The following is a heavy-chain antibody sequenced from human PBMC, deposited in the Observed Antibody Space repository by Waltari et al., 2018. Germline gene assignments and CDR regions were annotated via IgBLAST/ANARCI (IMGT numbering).Heavy chain of an antibody. Sequence: QVQLVQSGAEVKKPGSSVKVSCKASGGTFSSYAISWVRQAPGQGLEWMGGIIPIFGTANYAQKFQGRVTITADKSTSTAYMELSSLRAEDTALYYCAKDIPPELSGWYYFDYWGQGTLVTVSS. D-gene: IGHD6-19*01. CDR2: IIPIFGTA. V-gene: IGHV1-69*14. CDR1: GGTFSSYA. CDR3: AKDIPPELSGWYYFDY. J-gene: IGHJ4*02.